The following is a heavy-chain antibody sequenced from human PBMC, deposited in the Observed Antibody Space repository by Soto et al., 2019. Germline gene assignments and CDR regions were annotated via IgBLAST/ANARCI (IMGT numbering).Heavy chain of an antibody. J-gene: IGHJ3*02. Sequence: SETLSLTCTVSGGSISSYYWSRIRQPPGKGLEWIGYIYYSGSTNYNPSLKSRVTISVDTSKNQFSLKLSSVTAADTAVYYCARGSGDSFRAFDIWGQGTMVTVSS. V-gene: IGHV4-59*01. CDR3: ARGSGDSFRAFDI. CDR1: GGSISSYY. D-gene: IGHD4-17*01. CDR2: IYYSGST.